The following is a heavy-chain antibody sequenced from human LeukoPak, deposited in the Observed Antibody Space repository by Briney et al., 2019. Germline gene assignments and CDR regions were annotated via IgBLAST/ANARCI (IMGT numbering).Heavy chain of an antibody. CDR2: INPNSGGT. J-gene: IGHJ4*02. D-gene: IGHD3-22*01. Sequence: ASVKVSCKASGYTFTGYYMHWVRQAPGQGVEWMGWINPNSGGTNYAQKFQGRVTMTRDTSISTAYMELSRLRSDDTAVYYCARGYLAVVPFDYWGQGTLVTVSS. V-gene: IGHV1-2*02. CDR1: GYTFTGYY. CDR3: ARGYLAVVPFDY.